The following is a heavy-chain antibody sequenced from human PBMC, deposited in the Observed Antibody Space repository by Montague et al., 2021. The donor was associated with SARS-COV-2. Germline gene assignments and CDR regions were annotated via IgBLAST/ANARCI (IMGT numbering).Heavy chain of an antibody. CDR1: GFSLSTSGVG. V-gene: IGHV2-5*02. J-gene: IGHJ3*02. CDR2: IYLALDK. Sequence: PALVKPTQTLTLTCSFSGFSLSTSGVGVGWFLQPPGKALEWLALIYLALDKRYSPSLKSRLTISKDTSKNQVVLTMTNMDPVDTATYYCAHWDEYYVSGSNYNRVGACEIWGQGTMVTVSS. D-gene: IGHD3-10*01. CDR3: AHWDEYYVSGSNYNRVGACEI.